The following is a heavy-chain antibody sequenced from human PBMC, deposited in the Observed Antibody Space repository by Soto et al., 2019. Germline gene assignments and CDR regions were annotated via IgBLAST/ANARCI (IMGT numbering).Heavy chain of an antibody. D-gene: IGHD3-3*01. CDR2: ISGYNGKT. CDR1: GYSFTAYG. V-gene: IGHV1-18*01. CDR3: ARDAPPTELRFLESHNHDYTGMDV. J-gene: IGHJ6*02. Sequence: QVQVVQSGDEVKETGASVRVSCKTSGYSFTAYGISWVRQAPGQGLAGMGGISGYNGKTKYAQKVQGRVTMTTETSTRTAYMEARSLRSDGTATYYLARDAPPTELRFLESHNHDYTGMDVWGQGTTVTVSS.